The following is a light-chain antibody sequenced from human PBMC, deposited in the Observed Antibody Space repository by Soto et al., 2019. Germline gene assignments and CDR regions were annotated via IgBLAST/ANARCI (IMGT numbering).Light chain of an antibody. J-gene: IGKJ2*01. CDR3: QQYNNWPPYT. CDR2: GAS. Sequence: EIVMTQSPATLSVSPVERATLSCMASQSVSSNLVWFQQKPGQAPRLLIYGASTRATGVPARFSGSGSGTEFTLTISSLQSEDFAVYYCQQYNNWPPYTFGQGTKVDIK. CDR1: QSVSSN. V-gene: IGKV3-15*01.